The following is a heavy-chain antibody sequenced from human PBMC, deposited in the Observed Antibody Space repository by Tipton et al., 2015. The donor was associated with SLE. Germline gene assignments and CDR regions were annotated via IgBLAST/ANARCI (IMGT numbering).Heavy chain of an antibody. CDR1: GFTFSDYY. CDR2: ISSSSSYT. V-gene: IGHV3-11*06. CDR3: AKDAKVRGVIGY. J-gene: IGHJ4*02. D-gene: IGHD3-10*01. Sequence: GSLRLSCAASGFTFSDYYMSWIRQAPGKGLEWVSYISSSSSYTNYADSVKGRFTISRDNAKNSLYLQMNSLRAEDTAVYYCAKDAKVRGVIGYWGQGTLVTVSS.